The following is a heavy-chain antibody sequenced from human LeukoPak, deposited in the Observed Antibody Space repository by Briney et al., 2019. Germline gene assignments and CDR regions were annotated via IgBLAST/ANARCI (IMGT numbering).Heavy chain of an antibody. CDR3: ARVAKERVGGVYYFDY. J-gene: IGHJ4*02. V-gene: IGHV3-13*01. D-gene: IGHD1-1*01. CDR1: GFTFSDYD. CDR2: IGTAGDT. Sequence: EGSLRLSCAASGFTFSDYDMHWVRQATGKGLEWVSAIGTAGDTYYTGSVKGRFTISRENAKNSLYLQMNSLRAGDTAVYYCARVAKERVGGVYYFDYWGQGTLVTASS.